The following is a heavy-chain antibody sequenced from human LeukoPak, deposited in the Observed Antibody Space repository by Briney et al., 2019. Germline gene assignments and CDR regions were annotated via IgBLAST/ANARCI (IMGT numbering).Heavy chain of an antibody. D-gene: IGHD1-26*01. Sequence: GGSPRLSCVASGFAFSTYWMTWVRQAPGKGLEWVANINQDGRHRYFVNSVEGRFSISRDNAKNSLYLQIDSLRADDTAVYYCARGGRGLFDLWGQGTLVTVSS. CDR3: ARGGRGLFDL. V-gene: IGHV3-7*01. CDR1: GFAFSTYW. J-gene: IGHJ5*02. CDR2: INQDGRHR.